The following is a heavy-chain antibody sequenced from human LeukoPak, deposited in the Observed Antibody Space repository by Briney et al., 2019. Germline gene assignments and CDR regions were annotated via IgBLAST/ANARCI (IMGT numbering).Heavy chain of an antibody. V-gene: IGHV3-15*01. CDR3: AKAPIDYGSGSYANLGY. Sequence: PGGSLRLSCEASGITLSNAWMNWVRQAPGKGLEWVGLLKSITNGGTTDYAAPVKGRFTLSRDDSKNTLYLQMNSLKTEDTAVYYCAKAPIDYGSGSYANLGYWGQGTLVTVSS. CDR2: LKSITNGGTT. J-gene: IGHJ4*02. CDR1: GITLSNAW. D-gene: IGHD3-10*01.